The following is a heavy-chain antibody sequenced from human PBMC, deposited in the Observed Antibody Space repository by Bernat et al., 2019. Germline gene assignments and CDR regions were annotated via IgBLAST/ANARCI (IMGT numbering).Heavy chain of an antibody. CDR1: DGYFSASLSAFY. Sequence: QVQLQQWGAGLLKPSETLSLTCAVYDGYFSASLSAFYWSWIRQPPGKGLEWIGEIHYTGSTKFNPSLKSRASISVDPSNNQFPLRLTSVTAADTAVYYFARGEGFKWNLLWGQGTLVTVSS. V-gene: IGHV4-34*01. CDR3: ARGEGFKWNLL. D-gene: IGHD1-20*01. CDR2: IHYTGST. J-gene: IGHJ1*01.